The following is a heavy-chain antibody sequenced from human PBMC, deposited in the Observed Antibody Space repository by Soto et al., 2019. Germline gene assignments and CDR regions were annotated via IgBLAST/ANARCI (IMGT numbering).Heavy chain of an antibody. D-gene: IGHD3-10*01. Sequence: ASVKVSCKASGGTFSSYTISWVRQAPGQGLEWMGRIIPILGIANYAQKFQGRVTITADKSTSTAYMELSSLRSEDTAVYYCAREIKFGEFDYWGQGTLVTVSS. V-gene: IGHV1-69*04. CDR3: AREIKFGEFDY. J-gene: IGHJ4*02. CDR2: IIPILGIA. CDR1: GGTFSSYT.